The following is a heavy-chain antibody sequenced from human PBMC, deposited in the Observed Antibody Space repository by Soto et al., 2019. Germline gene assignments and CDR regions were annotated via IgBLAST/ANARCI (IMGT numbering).Heavy chain of an antibody. D-gene: IGHD2-15*01. J-gene: IGHJ6*02. Sequence: GGSLRRSCAASGFTVSSNYMSWVRQAAGKGLEWASVIYSGGSTYYADSVKGRFTVSRDNSKNTLYLQMNRLRAEDMAVYYCARDFVEAAPVKYYYCGMYVWGQGTRV. CDR1: GFTVSSNY. V-gene: IGHV3-66*01. CDR3: ARDFVEAAPVKYYYCGMYV. CDR2: IYSGGST.